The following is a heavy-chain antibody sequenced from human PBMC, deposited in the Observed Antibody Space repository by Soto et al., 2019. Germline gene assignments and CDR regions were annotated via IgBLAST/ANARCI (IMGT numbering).Heavy chain of an antibody. V-gene: IGHV3-23*01. Sequence: GGSLRLSCATSGLTFSNYAMSWVRQAPGGGLEWVSSMSGSSSTTYYADSVRGRFTISRDRSKNTLYLQMGSLRAEDTALYYCAKNQERELPRVIDFWGQGTLVTVSS. CDR2: MSGSSSTT. J-gene: IGHJ4*02. CDR1: GLTFSNYA. CDR3: AKNQERELPRVIDF. D-gene: IGHD1-7*01.